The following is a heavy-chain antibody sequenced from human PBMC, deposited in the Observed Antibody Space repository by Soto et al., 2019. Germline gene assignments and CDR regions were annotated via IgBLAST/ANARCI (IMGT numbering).Heavy chain of an antibody. D-gene: IGHD3-22*01. V-gene: IGHV4-61*01. J-gene: IGHJ3*02. CDR2: FHYSGST. CDR1: GGSISSGPYS. CDR3: ARTYDGSGPNSGGYGFDI. Sequence: PSETLSLTCTVSGGSISSGPYSWGWIRQTPGEGLEWIGNFHYSGSTYYNPSLKSRVSISLDTSKNQFSLKLSSVTAADTAVYYCARTYDGSGPNSGGYGFDIWGQGTMVTVSS.